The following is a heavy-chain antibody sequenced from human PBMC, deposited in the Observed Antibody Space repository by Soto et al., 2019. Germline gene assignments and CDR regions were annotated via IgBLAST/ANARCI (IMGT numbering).Heavy chain of an antibody. D-gene: IGHD1-26*01. CDR3: AREDILGARSFDY. J-gene: IGHJ4*02. V-gene: IGHV3-48*02. Sequence: EVQLVESGGGLVQWGGSLRLSCAASGFTFSRYSVNWVRQAPGKGLEWVSYISSGSKTIFYADSVKGRFTVSRDNAKNSQYLQMNSLRDEDTAVYYCAREDILGARSFDYWGQGTLVTVSS. CDR1: GFTFSRYS. CDR2: ISSGSKTI.